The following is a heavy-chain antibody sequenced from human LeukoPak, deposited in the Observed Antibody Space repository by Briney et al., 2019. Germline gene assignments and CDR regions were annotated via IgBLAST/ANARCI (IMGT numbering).Heavy chain of an antibody. D-gene: IGHD1-26*01. V-gene: IGHV1-69*05. CDR1: GGTFSSYA. Sequence: ASVKVSCKASGGTFSSYAISWVRQAPGQGLEWMGGIIPIFGTANYAQKFQGRVTITTDESTSTAYMELSSLRSEDTAVYYCARASGSYGGCDYGGQGTLVTVSS. CDR3: ARASGSYGGCDY. J-gene: IGHJ4*02. CDR2: IIPIFGTA.